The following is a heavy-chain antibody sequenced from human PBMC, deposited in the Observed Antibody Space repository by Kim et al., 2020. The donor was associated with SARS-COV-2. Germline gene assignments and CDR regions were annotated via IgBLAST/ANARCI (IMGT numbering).Heavy chain of an antibody. CDR1: GFTFSSYA. J-gene: IGHJ3*02. D-gene: IGHD3-3*01. Sequence: GGSLRLSCAASGFTFSSYAMSWVRQAPGKGLEWVSAISGSGGSTYYADSVKGRFTISRDNSKNTLYLQMNSLRAEDTAVYYCAKDPPDYDFWSGYYTFAFDIWGQGTMVTVSS. V-gene: IGHV3-23*01. CDR2: ISGSGGST. CDR3: AKDPPDYDFWSGYYTFAFDI.